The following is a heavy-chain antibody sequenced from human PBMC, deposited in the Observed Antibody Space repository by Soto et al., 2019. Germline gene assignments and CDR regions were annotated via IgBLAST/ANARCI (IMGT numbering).Heavy chain of an antibody. CDR1: DGSIGSSSYY. V-gene: IGHV4-39*01. CDR2: IYYSGST. J-gene: IGHJ6*02. D-gene: IGHD6-13*01. CDR3: ASTKERGIAAAGSHYYYYYGMDV. Sequence: PSEPLSLTCTVSDGSIGSSSYYWGWIRQPPGNGLEWIGSIYYSGSTDYNPSLKSRVTISVDTSKNQFSLKLSSVTAADTAVYYCASTKERGIAAAGSHYYYYYGMDVWGQGTTVT.